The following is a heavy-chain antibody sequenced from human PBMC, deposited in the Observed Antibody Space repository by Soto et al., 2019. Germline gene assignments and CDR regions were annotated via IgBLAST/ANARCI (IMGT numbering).Heavy chain of an antibody. CDR3: ARGGSQSIAARAKYYYYYYYMDV. Sequence: SETLSLTCAVYGGSFSGYYWSWIRQPPGKGLEWIGEINHSGSTNHNPSLKSRVTISVDTSKNQFSLKLSSVTAADTAVYYCARGGSQSIAARAKYYYYYYYMDVWGKGTTVTVSS. CDR2: INHSGST. V-gene: IGHV4-34*01. CDR1: GGSFSGYY. J-gene: IGHJ6*03. D-gene: IGHD6-6*01.